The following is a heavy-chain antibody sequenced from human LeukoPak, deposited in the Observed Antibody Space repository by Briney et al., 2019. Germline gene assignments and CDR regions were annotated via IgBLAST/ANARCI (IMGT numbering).Heavy chain of an antibody. CDR2: ISGSGGST. D-gene: IGHD6-19*01. CDR3: AKHSSGWYGDY. J-gene: IGHJ4*02. CDR1: GFTFSSYA. V-gene: IGHV3-23*01. Sequence: GGSLRLSCAASGFTFSSYAMSWVRQAPEKGLEWVSAISGSGGSTYYADSVKGRFTISRDNSKNTLYLQMSSLRAEDTAVYYCAKHSSGWYGDYWGQGTLVTVSS.